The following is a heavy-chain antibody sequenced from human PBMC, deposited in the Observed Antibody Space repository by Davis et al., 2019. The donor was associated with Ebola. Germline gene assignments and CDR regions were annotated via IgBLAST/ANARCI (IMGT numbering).Heavy chain of an antibody. CDR2: INPYNGGT. D-gene: IGHD3-10*01. J-gene: IGHJ4*02. Sequence: ASVKVSCKASGYSFTAYYIHWVRQAPAQGLEWMGRINPYNGGTSYAQKSQGRVTLTRDTSIGTAYMELNRLTADDAAVYYCAKLSFGEVGFDYWGLGTLVTVSS. CDR3: AKLSFGEVGFDY. CDR1: GYSFTAYY. V-gene: IGHV1-2*06.